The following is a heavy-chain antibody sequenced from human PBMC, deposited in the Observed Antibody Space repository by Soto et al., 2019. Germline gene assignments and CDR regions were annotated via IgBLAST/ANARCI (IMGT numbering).Heavy chain of an antibody. V-gene: IGHV3-23*01. J-gene: IGHJ4*02. D-gene: IGHD2-15*01. Sequence: EVQLLESGGGLVQPGGSLRLSCAASGFTFSSYAMSWVRQAPGKGLEWVSAISGSGGSTYYADSVKGRFTISRDNYKNTLSLQMNSLRAEDTAVYYCASIGGYCSGGSCYGRGAYFDYWGQGTLVTVSS. CDR3: ASIGGYCSGGSCYGRGAYFDY. CDR2: ISGSGGST. CDR1: GFTFSSYA.